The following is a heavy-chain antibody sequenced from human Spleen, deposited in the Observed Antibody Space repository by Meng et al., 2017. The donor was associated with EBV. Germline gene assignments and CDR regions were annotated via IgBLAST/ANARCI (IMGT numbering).Heavy chain of an antibody. CDR3: ATYCSSGSCYVY. Sequence: QVQLVQSGAEVKKPGASVKVSCNAPGYTFTNYAMHWVRQAPGQRLEWMGWINAGNGNTKYSENFQGRVTITRDTSASTAYMELSSLRSEDTAVYYCATYCSSGSCYVYWGQGTLVTVSS. D-gene: IGHD2-2*01. J-gene: IGHJ4*02. CDR2: INAGNGNT. V-gene: IGHV1-3*01. CDR1: GYTFTNYA.